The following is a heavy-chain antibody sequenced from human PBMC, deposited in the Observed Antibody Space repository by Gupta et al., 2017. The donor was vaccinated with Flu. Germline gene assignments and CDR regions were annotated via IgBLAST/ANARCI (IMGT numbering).Heavy chain of an antibody. CDR2: IIPVFGPT. D-gene: IGHD2-15*01. V-gene: IGHV1-69*01. J-gene: IGHJ4*02. CDR3: ARKGGGHCSGGTCYSFDY. Sequence: INWVGRAPGQGLEWMGGIIPVFGPTKYAQKFQGRVTITADESTNTAYLELSSLRSEDTAVYYCARKGGGHCSGGTCYSFDYWGQGTLVTVSS.